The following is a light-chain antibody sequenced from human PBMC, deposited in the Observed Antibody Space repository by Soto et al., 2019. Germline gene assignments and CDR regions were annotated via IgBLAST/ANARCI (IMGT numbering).Light chain of an antibody. CDR3: QVWDSTTVV. J-gene: IGLJ3*02. V-gene: IGLV3-9*01. Sequence: SYGLTQPLSVSVALGQTARITCAGNNVGSKNVYWYQQKPGQAPVLVIYRDRNRPSGIPERLSGSNSGNTATLTISGAQAGDEADYYCQVWDSTTVVFGGGTKLTVL. CDR1: NVGSKN. CDR2: RDR.